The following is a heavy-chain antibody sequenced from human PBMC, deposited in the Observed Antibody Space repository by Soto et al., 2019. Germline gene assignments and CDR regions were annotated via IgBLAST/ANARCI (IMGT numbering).Heavy chain of an antibody. D-gene: IGHD2-15*01. V-gene: IGHV1-18*01. J-gene: IGHJ4*02. CDR3: ARAAPPADH. Sequence: QVQLVQSGAEVKKPGASVKVSCKASGYTFTSYGISWVRQAPGQGLEWMGWISAYNGNTNYAQKFQGRVTMTTNTPTSTAYMELRSLRAAATAVYYCARAAPPADHWAQRPLVTVSS. CDR1: GYTFTSYG. CDR2: ISAYNGNT.